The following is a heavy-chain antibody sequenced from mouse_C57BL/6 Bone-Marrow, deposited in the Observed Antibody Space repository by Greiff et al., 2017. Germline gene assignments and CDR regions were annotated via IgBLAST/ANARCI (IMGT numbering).Heavy chain of an antibody. CDR2: INPNYGTT. J-gene: IGHJ4*01. V-gene: IGHV1-39*01. CDR1: GYSFTDYN. CDR3: ARGYDYDYAMDY. Sequence: EVQLQESGPELVKPGASVKISCKASGYSFTDYNMNWVKQSNGKSLEWIGVINPNYGTTSYNQKFKGKATLTVDQSSSTSYMQLTSLTSEDSAVYYCARGYDYDYAMDYWGQGTSVTVSS. D-gene: IGHD2-4*01.